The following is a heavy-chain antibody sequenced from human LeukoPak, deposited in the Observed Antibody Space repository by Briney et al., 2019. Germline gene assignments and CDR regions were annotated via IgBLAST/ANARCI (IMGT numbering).Heavy chain of an antibody. CDR2: ISRIGGNT. J-gene: IGHJ4*02. D-gene: IGHD3-16*01. CDR1: GFTFTSYA. Sequence: GGSLRLSCAASGFTFTSYAMSWVRQAPGEGLEWVSGISRIGGNTYYADSVKGRFTISRGNSKNMLYLQMNNLRAEDTAVYYCAVLWGSFFDYWGQGTLVTVSS. CDR3: AVLWGSFFDY. V-gene: IGHV3-23*01.